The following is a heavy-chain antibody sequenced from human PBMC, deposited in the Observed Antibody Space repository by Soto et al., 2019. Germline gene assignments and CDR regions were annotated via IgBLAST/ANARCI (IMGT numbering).Heavy chain of an antibody. D-gene: IGHD6-19*01. Sequence: QLQLQESGSGLVTPSQTLSLTCAVSGGSISSGGYSWSWIRQPPGKGLEWIGYIYHSGSTYYNPSLKSRVTISVDRSKNQFSLKLSSVTAADTAVYYCARAGGLGAVAVDYWGQGTLVTVSS. CDR2: IYHSGST. V-gene: IGHV4-30-2*01. J-gene: IGHJ4*02. CDR3: ARAGGLGAVAVDY. CDR1: GGSISSGGYS.